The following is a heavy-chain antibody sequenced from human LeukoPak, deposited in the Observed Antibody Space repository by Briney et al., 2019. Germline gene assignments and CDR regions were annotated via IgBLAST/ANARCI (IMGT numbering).Heavy chain of an antibody. CDR3: AKDLRGGYYDSSGCY. V-gene: IGHV3-23*01. D-gene: IGHD3-22*01. CDR2: ISGGGDAT. Sequence: PGGSLRLSCAASGFTFSSYAMSWVRQAPGKGLEWVSAISGGGDATYYADSVKGRFTISRDNSKNTLYLQMNSLRAEDTAVYYCAKDLRGGYYDSSGCYWGQGTLVTVSS. CDR1: GFTFSSYA. J-gene: IGHJ4*02.